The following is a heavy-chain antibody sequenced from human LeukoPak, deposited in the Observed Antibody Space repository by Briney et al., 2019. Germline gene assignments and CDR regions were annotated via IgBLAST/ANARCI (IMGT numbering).Heavy chain of an antibody. V-gene: IGHV4-59*01. D-gene: IGHD2-21*01. CDR3: ARDGGDWDAFDI. Sequence: PSETLSLTCTVSGGSISSYYWSWIRQPPGKGLEWIGYIYYSGSTNYNPSLKSRVTISVDTSKNQFSLKLSSVTAADTAVYYCARDGGDWDAFDIWGQGTMVTASS. J-gene: IGHJ3*02. CDR2: IYYSGST. CDR1: GGSISSYY.